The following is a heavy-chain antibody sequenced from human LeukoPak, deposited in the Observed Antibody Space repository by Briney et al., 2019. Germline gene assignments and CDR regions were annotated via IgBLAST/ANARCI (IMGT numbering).Heavy chain of an antibody. J-gene: IGHJ5*02. D-gene: IGHD2-8*02. CDR1: GFTFSSYA. CDR3: VGGVNWFDP. CDR2: ISYDGSNK. Sequence: GGSLRLSCAASGFTFSSYAMHWVRQAPGKGLEWVAVISYDGSNKYYADSVKGRFTISRDNSKNTLYLQMNSLRVEDTAVYYCVGGVNWFDPWGQGTLVTVSS. V-gene: IGHV3-30-3*01.